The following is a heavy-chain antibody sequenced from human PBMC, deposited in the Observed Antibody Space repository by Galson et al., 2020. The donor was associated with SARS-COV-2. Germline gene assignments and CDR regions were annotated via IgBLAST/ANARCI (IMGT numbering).Heavy chain of an antibody. CDR1: GFTFSSYA. V-gene: IGHV3-30-3*01. CDR2: ISYDGSNK. J-gene: IGHJ6*02. D-gene: IGHD4-17*01. Sequence: GGSLRLSCAASGFTFSSYAMHWVRQAPGKGLEWVAVISYDGSNKYYADSVQGRFTISRDNSKNTLYLQMNSLRAEDTAVYYCASEEGLTTVTIHYYGMDVWGQGTTVTVSS. CDR3: ASEEGLTTVTIHYYGMDV.